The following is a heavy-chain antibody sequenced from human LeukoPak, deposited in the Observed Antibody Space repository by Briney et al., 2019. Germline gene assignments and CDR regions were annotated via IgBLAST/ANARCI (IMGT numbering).Heavy chain of an antibody. CDR3: ARDFWSGSYYYGMDV. Sequence: SETLSLTCAVYGGSFSGYYWSWIRQPPGKGLEWIGYIYYSGSTNYNPSLKSRVTISVDTSKNQFSLKLSSVTAADTAVYYCARDFWSGSYYYGMDVWGQGTTVTVSS. CDR1: GGSFSGYY. D-gene: IGHD3-3*01. V-gene: IGHV4-59*01. J-gene: IGHJ6*02. CDR2: IYYSGST.